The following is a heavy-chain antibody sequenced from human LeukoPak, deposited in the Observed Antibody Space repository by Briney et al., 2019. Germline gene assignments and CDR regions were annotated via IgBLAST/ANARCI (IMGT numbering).Heavy chain of an antibody. D-gene: IGHD3-22*01. Sequence: GGSLRLSCAASGFTFSSYGMHWVRQAPGKGLEWVAVIWYDGSNKYYADSVKGRFTISRDNSKTTLYLQMNSLRAEDTAVYYCARDQRYYDSSLGFDYWGQGTLVTVSS. CDR2: IWYDGSNK. CDR1: GFTFSSYG. CDR3: ARDQRYYDSSLGFDY. V-gene: IGHV3-33*01. J-gene: IGHJ4*02.